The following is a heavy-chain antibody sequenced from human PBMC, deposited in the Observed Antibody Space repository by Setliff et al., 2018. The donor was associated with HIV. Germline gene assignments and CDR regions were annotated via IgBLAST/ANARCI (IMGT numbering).Heavy chain of an antibody. D-gene: IGHD1-26*01. V-gene: IGHV4-39*07. CDR3: ARRKSGSYFDAFDI. Sequence: SETLSLTCTVSGGSISSSSYYWGWIRQPPGKGLEWIGSIYYSGSTYYNPSLKSRVTILVDTSKKQLSLKMSSVTAANTAVYYCARRKSGSYFDAFDIWGQGTMVTVSS. CDR1: GGSISSSSYY. CDR2: IYYSGST. J-gene: IGHJ3*02.